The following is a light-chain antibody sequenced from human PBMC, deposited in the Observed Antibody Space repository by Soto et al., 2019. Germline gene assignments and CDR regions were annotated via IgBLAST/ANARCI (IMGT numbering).Light chain of an antibody. CDR1: QSVNNN. CDR2: GAS. Sequence: EIVLTQSPGTLSLSPGERATLSCRASQSVNNNLAWYQQKLGQAPRVLIYGASTRATGIPARFTGSGSGTEFILTITSLQSEDSAVYYCQEYNTWPWTFGQGTKVDI. V-gene: IGKV3-15*01. J-gene: IGKJ1*01. CDR3: QEYNTWPWT.